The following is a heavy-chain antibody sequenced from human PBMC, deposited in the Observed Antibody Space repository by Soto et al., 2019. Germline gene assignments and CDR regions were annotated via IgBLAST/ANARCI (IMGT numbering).Heavy chain of an antibody. Sequence: RASVKVSCKASGYTFTSYGISWVRQAPGQGLEWMGWISAYNGNTNYAQKLQGRVTMTTDTSTSTAYMELRSLRSDDTAVYYCARDMRYYDSSGYLYWGQGTLVTVSS. V-gene: IGHV1-18*01. J-gene: IGHJ4*02. CDR2: ISAYNGNT. D-gene: IGHD3-22*01. CDR3: ARDMRYYDSSGYLY. CDR1: GYTFTSYG.